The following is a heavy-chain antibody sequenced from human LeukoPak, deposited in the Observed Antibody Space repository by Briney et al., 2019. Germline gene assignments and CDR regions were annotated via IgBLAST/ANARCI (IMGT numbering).Heavy chain of an antibody. V-gene: IGHV3-7*03. CDR3: ARDSRWLLDY. J-gene: IGHJ4*02. CDR1: GFTFSNYW. Sequence: PGGSLRLSCAASGFTFSNYWMNWVRQPPGKGLEWVANIKEDGGVEYYVDSVKGRFTISRDNTKNALYLQMNNLRADDTAVYFCARDSRWLLDYWGQGTLITVSS. CDR2: IKEDGGVE. D-gene: IGHD6-19*01.